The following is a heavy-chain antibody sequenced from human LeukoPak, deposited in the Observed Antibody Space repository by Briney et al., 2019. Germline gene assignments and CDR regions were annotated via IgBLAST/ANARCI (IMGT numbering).Heavy chain of an antibody. V-gene: IGHV4-4*07. CDR1: GGSINNYY. Sequence: PSETLSLTCTVSGGSINNYYWSWIRQPAGKGLEWIGRIYTSGGTNYNPSLKSRVTMSVDTSKNQFSLKLSSVTAADTAVYYCAEEGVYGGNSGVFDIWGQGTMVTVSS. D-gene: IGHD4-23*01. J-gene: IGHJ3*02. CDR2: IYTSGGT. CDR3: AEEGVYGGNSGVFDI.